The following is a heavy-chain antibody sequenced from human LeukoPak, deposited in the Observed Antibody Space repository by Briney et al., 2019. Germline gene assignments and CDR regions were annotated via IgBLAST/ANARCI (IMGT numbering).Heavy chain of an antibody. Sequence: TSVSVSCTASGVTFTSSAMQWVRQARGQRLEGIGLIVVGSGNTNYAQKFQGRVTMTRDTSTSTVYMELSSLRSEDPAVYYCARDGSSWYTYYYYGMDVWGQGTTVTVSS. CDR3: ARDGSSWYTYYYYGMDV. V-gene: IGHV1-58*02. CDR1: GVTFTSSA. CDR2: IVVGSGNT. J-gene: IGHJ6*02. D-gene: IGHD6-13*01.